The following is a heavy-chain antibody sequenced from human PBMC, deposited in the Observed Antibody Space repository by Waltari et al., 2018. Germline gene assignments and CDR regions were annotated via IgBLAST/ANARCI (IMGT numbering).Heavy chain of an antibody. CDR2: ISSSSSYI. CDR3: ATRKKDYYGMDV. V-gene: IGHV3-21*01. Sequence: EVQLVESGGGLVKPGGSLRLSCAASGFSFSSYSLHWVRQAPGKGLEWVSSISSSSSYIYYADSVKGRFTISRDNAKNSLYLQMNSLRAEDTAVYYCATRKKDYYGMDVWGQGTTVTVSS. J-gene: IGHJ6*02. CDR1: GFSFSSYS.